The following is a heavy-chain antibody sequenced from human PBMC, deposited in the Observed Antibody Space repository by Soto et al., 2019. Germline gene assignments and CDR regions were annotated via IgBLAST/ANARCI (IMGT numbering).Heavy chain of an antibody. J-gene: IGHJ4*02. V-gene: IGHV1-18*04. D-gene: IGHD2-2*01. CDR1: GYTITHYG. CDR3: ASDERGTCTSSICYYFDY. CDR2: TSADNGDT. Sequence: QVQLVQSGAEVKEPGASVKVSCKASGYTITHYGFSWVRQAPGQGLEWLAWTSADNGDTNYAPKLQGRVTLTTDTSTGTAYMELRSLRSDDTAVYYYASDERGTCTSSICYYFDYWGQGTLVTVSS.